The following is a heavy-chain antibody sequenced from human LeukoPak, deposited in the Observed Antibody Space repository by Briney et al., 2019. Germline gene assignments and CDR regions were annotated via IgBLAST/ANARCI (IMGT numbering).Heavy chain of an antibody. CDR2: ISYEGSNK. Sequence: PGRSLRLSCAASGFTFSSYGMHWVRQAPGKGLEWVAVISYEGSNKYYADSVKGRFTISRDNSKNTLYLQMNSLRAEDTAVYYCAKDMWELQHDAFDIWGQGTIVTVSS. CDR1: GFTFSSYG. V-gene: IGHV3-30*18. D-gene: IGHD1-26*01. J-gene: IGHJ3*02. CDR3: AKDMWELQHDAFDI.